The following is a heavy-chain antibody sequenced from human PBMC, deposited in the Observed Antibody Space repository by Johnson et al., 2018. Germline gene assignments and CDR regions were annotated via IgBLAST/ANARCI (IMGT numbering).Heavy chain of an antibody. CDR3: VKEFLAAGWEVPSDDDGMDV. J-gene: IGHJ6*02. CDR2: IWFDESKE. Sequence: QVQLVESGGGVVRPGRSLRLSCAASGFIFRNYGMHWVRQAPGKGLEWVAVIWFDESKEYYADSVMGRFTISRDNSKNTLFLQMNSLKGDDTAVHSGVKEFLAAGWEVPSDDDGMDVWGQGTTGSVAS. CDR1: GFIFRNYG. D-gene: IGHD1-26*01. V-gene: IGHV3-33*06.